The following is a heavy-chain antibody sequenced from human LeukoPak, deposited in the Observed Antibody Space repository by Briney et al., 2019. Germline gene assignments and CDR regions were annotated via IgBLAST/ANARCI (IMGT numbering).Heavy chain of an antibody. CDR3: AKADHYSSGWYLYFDY. CDR2: ISGSGGST. D-gene: IGHD6-19*01. CDR1: GFTFSSYA. V-gene: IGHV3-23*01. J-gene: IGHJ4*02. Sequence: GGSLRLSCAASGFTFSSYAMSWVRQAPGKGLEWVSAISGSGGSTYYADSVKGRFTISRDNSKRTLYLQMNSLRAEDTAVYYCAKADHYSSGWYLYFDYWGQGTLVTVSS.